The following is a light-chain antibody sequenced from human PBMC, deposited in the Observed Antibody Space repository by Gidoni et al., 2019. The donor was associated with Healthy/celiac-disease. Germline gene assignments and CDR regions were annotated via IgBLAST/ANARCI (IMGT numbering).Light chain of an antibody. V-gene: IGLV3-1*01. J-gene: IGLJ3*02. CDR2: QDS. CDR1: KLGDKY. CDR3: QAWDSSLWV. Sequence: SYALTQPPSVSVSPGQTASITCSGDKLGDKYACWYQQKPGQSPVLVIYQDSQRPSGIPERFSGSNSGNTATLTISGTQAMDEADYYCQAWDSSLWVFGGGTKLTVL.